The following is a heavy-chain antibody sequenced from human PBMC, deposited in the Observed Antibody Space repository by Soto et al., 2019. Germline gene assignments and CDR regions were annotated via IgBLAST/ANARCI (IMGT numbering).Heavy chain of an antibody. CDR2: IWYDGSNK. CDR1: GFTFSSYG. CDR3: ARDPSPLYGGNSYFDY. J-gene: IGHJ4*02. Sequence: GGSLRLSCAASGFTFSSYGMHWVRQAPGKGLEWVAVIWYDGSNKYYADSVKGRFTISRDNSKNTLYLQMNSLRAEDTAVYYCARDPSPLYGGNSYFDYWGQGTLVTVSS. D-gene: IGHD2-21*02. V-gene: IGHV3-33*01.